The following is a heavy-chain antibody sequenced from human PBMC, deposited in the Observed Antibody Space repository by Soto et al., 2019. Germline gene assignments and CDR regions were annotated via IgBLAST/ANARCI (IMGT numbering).Heavy chain of an antibody. Sequence: GASVKVSCKASGGTFSSYAISWVRQAPGQGLEWMGGIIPIFGTANYAQKFQGRVTITADESISTAYLQWSSLKASDTAMYYCARSRGDRGYYYDSSGYSPLGSGYYYGMDVWGQGTTVTVSS. CDR3: ARSRGDRGYYYDSSGYSPLGSGYYYGMDV. D-gene: IGHD3-22*01. CDR1: GGTFSSYA. CDR2: IIPIFGTA. V-gene: IGHV1-69*13. J-gene: IGHJ6*02.